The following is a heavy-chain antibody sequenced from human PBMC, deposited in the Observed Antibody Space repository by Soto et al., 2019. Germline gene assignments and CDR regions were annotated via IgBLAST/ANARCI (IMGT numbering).Heavy chain of an antibody. J-gene: IGHJ4*02. V-gene: IGHV1-69*13. CDR1: GGTFSSYA. Sequence: SVKVSCKASGGTFSSYAISWVRQAPGQGLEWMGGIIPIFGTANYAQKFQGRVTITADESTSTAYMELSSLRSEDTAVYYCAARLRYFDWSSFDYWGQGTLVTVSS. CDR2: IIPIFGTA. CDR3: AARLRYFDWSSFDY. D-gene: IGHD3-9*01.